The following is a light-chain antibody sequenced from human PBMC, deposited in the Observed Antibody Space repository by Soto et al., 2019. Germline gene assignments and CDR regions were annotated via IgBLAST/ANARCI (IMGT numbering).Light chain of an antibody. Sequence: DIQMTQSPSTLSASVGDRVTITCRASQYISSWLAWYQQKPGKAPKLLIYRATSLESGVTSRFSGSGSGTEFALTISSLQPDDFASYYCQQYNSQRTFGQGTKVEIK. CDR3: QQYNSQRT. CDR1: QYISSW. CDR2: RAT. J-gene: IGKJ1*01. V-gene: IGKV1-5*03.